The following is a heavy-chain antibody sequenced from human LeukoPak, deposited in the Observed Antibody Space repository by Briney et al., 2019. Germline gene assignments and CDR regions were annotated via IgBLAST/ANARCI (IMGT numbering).Heavy chain of an antibody. CDR3: AREDYYDSSGYSH. D-gene: IGHD3-22*01. J-gene: IGHJ4*02. CDR1: GGSISSYY. V-gene: IGHV4-59*01. CDR2: IYYSGST. Sequence: SETLSLTCTVSGGSISSYYWSWIRQPPGKGLGWVGYIYYSGSTNYNPSLKSRVTISVDTSKNQFSLKLSSVTAADTAVYYCAREDYYDSSGYSHWGQGTLVTVSS.